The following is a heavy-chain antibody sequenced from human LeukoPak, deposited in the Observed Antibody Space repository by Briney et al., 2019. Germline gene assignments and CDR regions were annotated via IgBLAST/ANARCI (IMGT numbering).Heavy chain of an antibody. CDR1: GYTFTVYS. CDR2: MNPDNGGT. D-gene: IGHD1-14*01. Sequence: ASVNVSCKASGYTFTVYSMHWVRQAPGQGLEWMGLMNPDNGGTHYAQKFQGRVTMTRDSSISTAYMELSRLTSDDTAVYYCARGTAAASGSLDYWGQGTLVTVSS. V-gene: IGHV1-2*02. CDR3: ARGTAAASGSLDY. J-gene: IGHJ4*02.